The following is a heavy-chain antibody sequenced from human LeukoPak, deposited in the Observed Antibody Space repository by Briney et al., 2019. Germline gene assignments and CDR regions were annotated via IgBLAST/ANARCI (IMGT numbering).Heavy chain of an antibody. CDR3: ARGYAPFDP. CDR2: NHDTGNT. Sequence: TLSLTCTVSGGSISSGGHFWSWIRQHPGTGLEWMGYNHDTGNTYYNPSLKSRLTILIDTSENQFFLKLSSVTAADTAVYYCARGYAPFDPWGQGTLVTVSS. J-gene: IGHJ5*02. V-gene: IGHV4-31*03. D-gene: IGHD5-12*01. CDR1: GGSISSGGHF.